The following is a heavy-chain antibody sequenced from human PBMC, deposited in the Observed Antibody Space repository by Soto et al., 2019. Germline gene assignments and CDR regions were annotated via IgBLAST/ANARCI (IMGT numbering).Heavy chain of an antibody. J-gene: IGHJ6*02. V-gene: IGHV3-7*03. CDR1: GFSFDLYY. CDR3: ARDGYNYAMDV. D-gene: IGHD1-1*01. Sequence: VGSLRLSCAASGFSFDLYYMSWVRQAPGRGLEWVANMRQDGSQNYFVDSVKGRFTISRDNARNSLYLQMNSLSAEDTATYYCARDGYNYAMDVWGQGTTVTVSS. CDR2: MRQDGSQN.